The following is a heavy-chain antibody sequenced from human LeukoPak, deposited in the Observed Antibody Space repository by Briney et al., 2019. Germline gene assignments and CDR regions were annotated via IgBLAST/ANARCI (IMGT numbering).Heavy chain of an antibody. Sequence: GGALRLSCSASGFTFSSYSVDSGRQAPGKGVEWVSSISSSSSYIYYADSVKRRFTISRDNAKNSLYLQMNSLRVEDTAVYYCARETIDEDFWSGYLFDPWGQGTLVTVP. J-gene: IGHJ5*02. D-gene: IGHD3-3*01. CDR3: ARETIDEDFWSGYLFDP. V-gene: IGHV3-21*04. CDR2: ISSSSSYI. CDR1: GFTFSSYS.